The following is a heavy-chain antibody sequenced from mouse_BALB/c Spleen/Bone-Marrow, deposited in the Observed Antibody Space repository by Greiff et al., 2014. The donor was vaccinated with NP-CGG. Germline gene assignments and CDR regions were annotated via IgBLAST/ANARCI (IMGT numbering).Heavy chain of an antibody. Sequence: EVHLVESGGGLVQPGGSLKLSCAASGFDSSRYWMSWVRQAPGKGLEWIGEINPDSSTINYTPSLKGKFIISRDNAKNTLYLQMSKVRSEDTALYYCARPLIYNGNLFAYWGQGTLVTVSA. J-gene: IGHJ3*01. CDR1: GFDSSRYW. V-gene: IGHV4-1*02. D-gene: IGHD2-1*01. CDR3: ARPLIYNGNLFAY. CDR2: INPDSSTI.